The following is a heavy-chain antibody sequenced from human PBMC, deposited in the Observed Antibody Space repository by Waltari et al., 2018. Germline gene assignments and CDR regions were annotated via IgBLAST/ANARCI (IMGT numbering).Heavy chain of an antibody. J-gene: IGHJ4*02. CDR2: MNPNSGKT. D-gene: IGHD3-10*01. Sequence: QVQLVQSGAEVKQPGASVKVSCQASGYTFTGYYIHWLRQATGQGLEWMGWMNPNSGKTGYAQKFQGRVTMTRNTSISTAYMELSSLRSEDTAVYYCARTSTYGSGSYYIDYWGQGTLVTVSS. V-gene: IGHV1-8*02. CDR1: GYTFTGYY. CDR3: ARTSTYGSGSYYIDY.